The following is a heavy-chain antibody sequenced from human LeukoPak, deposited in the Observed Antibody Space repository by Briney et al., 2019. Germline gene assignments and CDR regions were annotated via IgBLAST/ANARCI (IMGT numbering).Heavy chain of an antibody. CDR2: ISGSGGST. J-gene: IGHJ4*02. Sequence: GGSLRLSCAASGFTFSSYAMSWVRQAPGKGLEWVSVISGSGGSTYYADSVKGRFTISRDNSKNTLYLQMNSLRAEDTAVYYCAKDFDFWSGWKADYWGQGTLVTVSS. CDR1: GFTFSSYA. CDR3: AKDFDFWSGWKADY. D-gene: IGHD3-3*01. V-gene: IGHV3-23*01.